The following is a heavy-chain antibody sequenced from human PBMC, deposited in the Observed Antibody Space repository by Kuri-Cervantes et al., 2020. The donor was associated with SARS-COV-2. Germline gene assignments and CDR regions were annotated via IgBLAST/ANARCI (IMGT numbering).Heavy chain of an antibody. Sequence: GESLKISCSASGFTFSTYAMHWVRQAPGKGLEWVSYISSSSSYTNYADSVKGRFTISRDNAKNSLYLQMNSLRAEDMAVYYCARSRIAARTNWFDPWGQGTLVTVSS. CDR2: ISSSSSYT. V-gene: IGHV3-21*01. J-gene: IGHJ5*02. CDR1: GFTFSTYA. CDR3: ARSRIAARTNWFDP. D-gene: IGHD6-13*01.